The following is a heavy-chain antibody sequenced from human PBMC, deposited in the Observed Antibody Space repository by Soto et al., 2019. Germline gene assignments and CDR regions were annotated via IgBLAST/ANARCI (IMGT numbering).Heavy chain of an antibody. CDR1: GGSISSGRSY. V-gene: IGHV4-31*03. Sequence: SETLSLTCTVSGGSISSGRSYWTWIRQHPGKGLEWIGYISHSGSTYYNPSLKSRITISADTSKNQFSLKLSSVTAADTAVYYCARSVFPWGQGTLVTVSS. J-gene: IGHJ5*02. CDR2: ISHSGST. CDR3: ARSVFP.